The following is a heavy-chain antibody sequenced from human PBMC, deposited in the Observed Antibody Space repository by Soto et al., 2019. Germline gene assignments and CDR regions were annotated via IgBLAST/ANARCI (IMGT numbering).Heavy chain of an antibody. D-gene: IGHD3-10*01. CDR2: IRHKANSYTT. CDR3: TRVQLLGFEVDPRTNERAADY. J-gene: IGHJ4*02. V-gene: IGHV3-72*01. Sequence: EVQLVESGGNLVQPGGSLRLSCAASGFTFSDHYMDWVRQAPGKGLEWVGRIRHKANSYTTNYAASVKGRFTISRDDSKNSLYLQVNSLKTEDTAVYYCTRVQLLGFEVDPRTNERAADYWGQRTLVTVSS. CDR1: GFTFSDHY.